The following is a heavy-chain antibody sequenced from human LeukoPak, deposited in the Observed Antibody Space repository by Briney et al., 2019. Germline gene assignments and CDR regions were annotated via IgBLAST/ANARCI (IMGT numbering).Heavy chain of an antibody. Sequence: SETLSLTCTVSGGSISSSSYYWGWIRQPPGKGLEWIGAIYYSGSTYYNPSLKSRVTISVDTSKNDFYLKLTSVTAADTAVYYCARDREDILTGYYTDYWGQGTLVTVSS. D-gene: IGHD3-9*01. J-gene: IGHJ4*02. CDR1: GGSISSSSYY. CDR2: IYYSGST. CDR3: ARDREDILTGYYTDY. V-gene: IGHV4-39*07.